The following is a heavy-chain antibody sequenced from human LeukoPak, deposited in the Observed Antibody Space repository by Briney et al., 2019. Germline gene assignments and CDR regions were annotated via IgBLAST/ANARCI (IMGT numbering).Heavy chain of an antibody. V-gene: IGHV4-59*01. CDR3: ARDNYYYGSGY. Sequence: SETLSLTCTVSGGSLSSYYWSWIRQPPGKGLEWIGYIYYSGSTNYNPSLKSRVTISVDTSKNQFSLKLSSVTAADTAVYYCARDNYYYGSGYWGQGTLVTVSS. J-gene: IGHJ4*02. CDR1: GGSLSSYY. D-gene: IGHD3-10*01. CDR2: IYYSGST.